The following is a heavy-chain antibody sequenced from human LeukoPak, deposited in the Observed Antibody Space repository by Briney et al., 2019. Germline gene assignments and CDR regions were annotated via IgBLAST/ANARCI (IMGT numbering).Heavy chain of an antibody. CDR3: ARDFLVNILTGHSFDNWFDP. CDR2: ISAYNGNT. CDR1: GYTFTSYG. Sequence: ASVKVSCKASGYTFTSYGISWVRQAPGQGLEWMGWISAYNGNTNYAQKLQGRVTMTTDTSTSTAYMELRSLRSDDPAVYYCARDFLVNILTGHSFDNWFDPWGQGTLVTVSS. V-gene: IGHV1-18*01. D-gene: IGHD3-9*01. J-gene: IGHJ5*02.